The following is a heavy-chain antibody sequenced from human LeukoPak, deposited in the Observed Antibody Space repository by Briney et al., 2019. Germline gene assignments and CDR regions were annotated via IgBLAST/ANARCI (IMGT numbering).Heavy chain of an antibody. CDR3: ATDLFGPGYYYYYGMDV. D-gene: IGHD3-10*01. Sequence: SVQVSCKVSGYTLTELSMHWVRQAPGKGLEWLGGFDPEDGETIYAQKFQVRVTMAEDTSTDTAYMELSSLRSEDTAVYYCATDLFGPGYYYYYGMDVWGKGTTVTVSS. J-gene: IGHJ6*04. CDR2: FDPEDGET. CDR1: GYTLTELS. V-gene: IGHV1-24*01.